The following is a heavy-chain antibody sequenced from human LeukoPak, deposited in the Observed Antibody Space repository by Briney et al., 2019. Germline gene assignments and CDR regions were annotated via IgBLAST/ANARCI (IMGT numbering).Heavy chain of an antibody. CDR1: GFTFGTYT. V-gene: IGHV3-21*04. CDR3: ARSGYNRFDY. J-gene: IGHJ4*02. D-gene: IGHD5-24*01. CDR2: ISSSSTYI. Sequence: GGSLRLSCAASGFTFGTYTMNWVRQAPGKGLEWVSSISSSSTYIYYADSVKGRFTISRDNSKNTLYLQMNSLRAEDTAVYYCARSGYNRFDYWGQGTLVTVSS.